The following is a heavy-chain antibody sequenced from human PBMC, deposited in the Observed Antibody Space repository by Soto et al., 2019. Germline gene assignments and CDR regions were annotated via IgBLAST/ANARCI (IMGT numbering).Heavy chain of an antibody. V-gene: IGHV4-59*08. D-gene: IGHD3-10*01. Sequence: QVQLQESGPGLVKPSETLSLTCTVSGGSISSYYWSWIRQPPGKGLEWIGYIYYSGSTNYNPSLRRRVTLSVDTPKNQFSLKLSSVTAAATAVYYCARLLWSRGDGFDPWGQGPLVTVSS. CDR1: GGSISSYY. CDR3: ARLLWSRGDGFDP. J-gene: IGHJ5*02. CDR2: IYYSGST.